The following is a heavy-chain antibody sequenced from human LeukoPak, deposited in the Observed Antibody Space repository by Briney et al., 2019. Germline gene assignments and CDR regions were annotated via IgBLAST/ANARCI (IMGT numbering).Heavy chain of an antibody. V-gene: IGHV3-21*01. Sequence: PGGSLRLSCAASRFTFSTYTMNWVRQAPGKGLEWVSSISSSSSYIYYADSVKGRFTISRDNAKNSLYLQMNSLRAEDTAVYYCASGSYYGSGSYFDYWGQGTLVTVSS. CDR3: ASGSYYGSGSYFDY. D-gene: IGHD3-10*01. CDR2: ISSSSSYI. CDR1: RFTFSTYT. J-gene: IGHJ4*02.